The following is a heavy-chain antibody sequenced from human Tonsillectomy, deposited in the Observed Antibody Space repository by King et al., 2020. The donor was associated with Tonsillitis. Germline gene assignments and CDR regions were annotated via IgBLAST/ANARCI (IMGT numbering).Heavy chain of an antibody. J-gene: IGHJ5*02. V-gene: IGHV4-59*03. CDR1: GASITDYY. D-gene: IGHD6-19*01. CDR3: ASRRGYTSGWYWFDP. CDR2: VYYSGSP. Sequence: VQLQESGPGLVKPSETLYLTCSVSGASITDYYWSWIRQPPGKGPEWICYVYYSGSPNYNPSLKIRVTMSIYTSKNQFSLKLTSVTVADTAVYYCASRRGYTSGWYWFDPWGQGTLVTVSS.